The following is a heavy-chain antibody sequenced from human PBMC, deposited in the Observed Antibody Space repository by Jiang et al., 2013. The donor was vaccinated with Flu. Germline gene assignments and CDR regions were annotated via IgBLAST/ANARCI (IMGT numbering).Heavy chain of an antibody. Sequence: RLSCAASGFTFSSYAMSWVRQAPGKGLEWVSAISGSGGSTYYADSVKGRFTISRDNSKNTLYLQMNSLRAEDTAVYYCAKSLEGYSYNGMDVWGQGTTVTVSS. CDR2: ISGSGGST. J-gene: IGHJ6*02. CDR3: AKSLEGYSYNGMDV. V-gene: IGHV3-23*01. D-gene: IGHD5-18*01. CDR1: GFTFSSYA.